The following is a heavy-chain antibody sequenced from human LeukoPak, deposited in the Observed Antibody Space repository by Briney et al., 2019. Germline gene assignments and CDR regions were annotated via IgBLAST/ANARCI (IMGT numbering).Heavy chain of an antibody. V-gene: IGHV3-7*01. CDR1: EFTFSSYW. CDR2: IKQDGSEK. D-gene: IGHD6-19*01. J-gene: IGHJ4*02. CDR3: ARETYLVAGPDY. Sequence: PGGSLRLSCAASEFTFSSYWMSWVRQAPGKGLEWVANIKQDGSEKYYVDSVKGRFTISRDNAKNSLYLQMNSLRAEDTAVYYCARETYLVAGPDYWGQGTLVTVSS.